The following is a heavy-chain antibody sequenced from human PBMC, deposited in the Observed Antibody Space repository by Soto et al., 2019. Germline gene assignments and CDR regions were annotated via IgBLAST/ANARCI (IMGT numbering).Heavy chain of an antibody. D-gene: IGHD2-2*02. J-gene: IGHJ6*03. V-gene: IGHV3-23*01. CDR1: GVTFSSYA. CDR2: ITGSGGST. CDR3: ATGVVPAAIFYYYYMDV. Sequence: VQLLESGGGLVQPGGSLRLSCAASGVTFSSYAMSWVRQAPGKGLEWVSAITGSGGSTYYADSVKGRFTISRDNSKNTLYLQMNSLRAEDTAVYYCATGVVPAAIFYYYYMDVWGKGTTVTVSS.